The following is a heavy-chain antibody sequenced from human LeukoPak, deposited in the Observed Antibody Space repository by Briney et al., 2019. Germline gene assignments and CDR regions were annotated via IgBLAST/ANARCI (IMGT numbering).Heavy chain of an antibody. V-gene: IGHV3-23*01. Sequence: GGSLRLSCATSGFIFSTYALSWVRQAPGKGLEWASSISGSGGSTYHADSVKGRFTISRDSSKSTLYLQMNSLRAEDTAIYYCARVIRAAPGKGYFDYWGQGTLVTVSS. CDR3: ARVIRAAPGKGYFDY. CDR1: GFIFSTYA. CDR2: ISGSGGST. J-gene: IGHJ4*02. D-gene: IGHD6-13*01.